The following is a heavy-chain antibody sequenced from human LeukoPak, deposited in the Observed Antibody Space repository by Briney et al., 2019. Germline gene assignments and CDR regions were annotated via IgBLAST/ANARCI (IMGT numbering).Heavy chain of an antibody. D-gene: IGHD5-12*01. Sequence: PSETLSLTCAVYGGSFSGYYWSWIRQPPGKGLEWIGEINHSGSTNYNPSLKSRVTISVDTSKNQFSLKLSSVTAADTAVYYCARDITTITAHWYFDLWGRGTLVTVSS. CDR2: INHSGST. CDR1: GGSFSGYY. V-gene: IGHV4-34*01. CDR3: ARDITTITAHWYFDL. J-gene: IGHJ2*01.